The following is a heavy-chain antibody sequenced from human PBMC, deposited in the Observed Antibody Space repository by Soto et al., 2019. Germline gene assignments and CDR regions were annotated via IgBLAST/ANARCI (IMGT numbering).Heavy chain of an antibody. CDR1: GGSISSGGYY. CDR2: IYYSGST. CDR3: ARVSGYSSGWGGTNWFDP. Sequence: QVQLQESGPGLVKPSQTLSLTCTVSGGSISSGGYYWSWIRQHPGKGLEWIGYIYYSGSTYYNPSLQSRVTISVDTSKNQFSLKLSSVTAADTAVYYCARVSGYSSGWGGTNWFDPWGQGTLVTVSS. D-gene: IGHD6-19*01. V-gene: IGHV4-31*03. J-gene: IGHJ5*02.